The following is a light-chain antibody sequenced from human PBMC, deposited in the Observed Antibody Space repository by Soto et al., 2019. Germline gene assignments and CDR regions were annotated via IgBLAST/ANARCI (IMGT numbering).Light chain of an antibody. V-gene: IGKV3-15*01. Sequence: ETVMTQSPATLSVSPGERPTLSCRASQSVSSNLAWYQQKPGQAPRLLIYDASTRAPGIPASFSGSGSGTEFTLTISSLQSEDFAVYYCQQYNTWPLTFGPGTKVDIK. CDR1: QSVSSN. J-gene: IGKJ3*01. CDR3: QQYNTWPLT. CDR2: DAS.